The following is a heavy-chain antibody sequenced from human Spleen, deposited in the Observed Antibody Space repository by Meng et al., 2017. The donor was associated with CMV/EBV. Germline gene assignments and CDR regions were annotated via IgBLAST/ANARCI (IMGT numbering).Heavy chain of an antibody. Sequence: CILSGGSVNSPNYYWSWLRQPPGQGLEWIGYIYYSGSTRYNPSLNSRLTISMDKSKNQFSLNLYSLTAADTALYYCAREWAGSSFDYWGQGALVTVSS. D-gene: IGHD6-19*01. CDR1: GGSVNSPNYY. J-gene: IGHJ4*02. CDR2: IYYSGST. CDR3: AREWAGSSFDY. V-gene: IGHV4-61*01.